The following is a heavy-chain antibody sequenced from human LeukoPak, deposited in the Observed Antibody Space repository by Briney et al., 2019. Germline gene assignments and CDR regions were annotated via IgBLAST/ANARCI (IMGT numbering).Heavy chain of an antibody. J-gene: IGHJ4*02. V-gene: IGHV3-21*01. CDR3: ARGNYFDY. CDR1: GFTFSSYS. D-gene: IGHD3-10*01. Sequence: GGSLRLSCAAPGFTFSSYSMQWVRQAPGKGLEWVPSISTTTYTYYADSVKGRFTISRDNAKNSLYLQMNSLRAEDTGVYYCARGNYFDYWGQGTLVTVSS. CDR2: ISTTTYT.